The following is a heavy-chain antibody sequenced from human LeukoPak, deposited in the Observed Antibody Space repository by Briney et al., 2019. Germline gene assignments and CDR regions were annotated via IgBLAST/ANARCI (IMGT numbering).Heavy chain of an antibody. CDR2: IIPLFGTA. CDR3: ARSAGEDLTGYPGGPIYYYYGMDV. Sequence: SVKLSCKASGGTFSSYAISGVRQAPGQGLEWRGGIIPLFGTANYAQKFQGRVTITADKSTSTAYMELSSLRCEDKAVYYCARSAGEDLTGYPGGPIYYYYGMDVWGKGTTVTVSS. V-gene: IGHV1-69*06. D-gene: IGHD3-9*01. J-gene: IGHJ6*04. CDR1: GGTFSSYA.